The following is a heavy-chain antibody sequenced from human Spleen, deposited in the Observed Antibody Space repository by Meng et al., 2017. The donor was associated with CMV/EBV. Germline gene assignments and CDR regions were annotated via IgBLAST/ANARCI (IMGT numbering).Heavy chain of an antibody. Sequence: QVQEPGPGLVMPSQSLSLSCAFAGGSISSGDYDWSWIRQPPGKGLEWIGYIYDSGSTSYNPSLKSRVTLSLDTSKNQFSLKLSSVTAADTAVYYCARDMIVSGAFDYWGQGTLVTVSS. D-gene: IGHD3-22*01. CDR1: GGSISSGDYD. CDR3: ARDMIVSGAFDY. V-gene: IGHV4-30-4*08. CDR2: IYDSGST. J-gene: IGHJ4*02.